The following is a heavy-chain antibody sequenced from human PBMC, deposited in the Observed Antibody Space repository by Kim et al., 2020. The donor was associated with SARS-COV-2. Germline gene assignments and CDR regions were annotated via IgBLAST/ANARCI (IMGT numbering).Heavy chain of an antibody. D-gene: IGHD2-15*01. CDR2: ISAYNGNT. V-gene: IGHV1-18*01. Sequence: ASVKVSCKASGYTFTSYGISWVRQAPGQGLEWMGWISAYNGNTNYAQKLQGRVTMTTDTSTSTAYMELRSLRSDDTAVYYCARDRPSGVVVVAANNWFDPWGQGTLVTVSS. J-gene: IGHJ5*02. CDR1: GYTFTSYG. CDR3: ARDRPSGVVVVAANNWFDP.